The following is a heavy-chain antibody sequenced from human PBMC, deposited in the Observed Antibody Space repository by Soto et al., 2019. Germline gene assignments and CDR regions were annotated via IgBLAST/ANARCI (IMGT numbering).Heavy chain of an antibody. D-gene: IGHD3-16*01. V-gene: IGHV4-39*01. Sequence: SETLSLTCTVSGGSISSSSYYWGWIRQPPGKGLEWIGSIYYSGSTYYNPSLKSRVTISVDTSKNQFSLKLSSVTAADTAVYYCARQDDYVWGSYMAGFDYWGKGTLVTVS. CDR1: GGSISSSSYY. CDR2: IYYSGST. J-gene: IGHJ4*02. CDR3: ARQDDYVWGSYMAGFDY.